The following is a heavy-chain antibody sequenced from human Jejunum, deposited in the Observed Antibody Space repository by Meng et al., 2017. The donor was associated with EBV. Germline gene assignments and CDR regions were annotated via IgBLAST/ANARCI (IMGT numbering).Heavy chain of an antibody. D-gene: IGHD4-17*01. J-gene: IGHJ4*02. CDR3: ARDAKTVTQYYFDY. V-gene: IGHV3-21*01. CDR1: GFTFSSYS. Sequence: EVQLVESGGGLVKAGGSRRRSCAASGFTFSSYSMNWVRQAPGKGLEWVSSISSSSNYIYYPDSVKGRFTISRDNGKNSLYLQMNSLRAEDTAVYYCARDAKTVTQYYFDYWGQGTLVTVSS. CDR2: ISSSSNYI.